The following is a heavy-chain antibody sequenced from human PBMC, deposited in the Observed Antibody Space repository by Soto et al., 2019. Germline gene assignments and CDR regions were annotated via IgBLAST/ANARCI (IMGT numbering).Heavy chain of an antibody. V-gene: IGHV3-53*01. Sequence: EVQLVESGGGLIQPGGSLRLSCAASGFTVSSNYMSWARQAPGKGLEWVSVIYSGGSTYYADSVKGRFTISRDNSKNTLYLQMNSLRAEDTAVYYCARSPEYSYGFHNLDYWGQGTLVTVSS. CDR1: GFTVSSNY. D-gene: IGHD5-18*01. CDR3: ARSPEYSYGFHNLDY. CDR2: IYSGGST. J-gene: IGHJ4*02.